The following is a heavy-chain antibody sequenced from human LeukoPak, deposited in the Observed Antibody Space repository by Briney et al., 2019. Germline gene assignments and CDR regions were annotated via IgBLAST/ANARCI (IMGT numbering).Heavy chain of an antibody. CDR2: IKSKTDGGTT. V-gene: IGHV3-15*01. J-gene: IGHJ5*02. CDR1: GFTFSNFW. D-gene: IGHD5-12*01. CDR3: TTGQGSAYAP. Sequence: AGGSLRLSCAASGFTFSNFWMSWVRRAPGKGLEWVGLIKSKTDGGTTDYTAPVKGRFTISRDDSKHTLSLQMNSLKTEDTAVYYCTTGQGSAYAPWGQGTLVTVSP.